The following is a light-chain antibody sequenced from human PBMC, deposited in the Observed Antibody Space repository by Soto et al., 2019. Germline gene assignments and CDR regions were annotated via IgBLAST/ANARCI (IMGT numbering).Light chain of an antibody. CDR2: KAS. Sequence: DIQMTQSPSTLSGSVGXRVTITCRASQTISSWLAWYQQKPGKAPKLLIYKASTLKSGVPSRFSGSGSGTEFTLTISSLQPDGFATYYCQHYNSYSEAFGQGTKVDIK. J-gene: IGKJ1*01. CDR3: QHYNSYSEA. CDR1: QTISSW. V-gene: IGKV1-5*03.